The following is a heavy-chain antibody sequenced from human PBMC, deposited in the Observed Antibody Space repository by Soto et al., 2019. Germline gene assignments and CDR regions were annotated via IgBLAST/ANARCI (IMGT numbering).Heavy chain of an antibody. D-gene: IGHD5-12*01. Sequence: QVQLVESGGGVVQPGRSLRLSCEVSGFTFSSYGMHWVRQAPGKGLEWVAVIWYDGSNTYYADSVKGRFTISRDNSKNTLYLQVNSRTAEDTAVYFCARALRIDYWGQGTLVTVSS. CDR1: GFTFSSYG. J-gene: IGHJ4*02. V-gene: IGHV3-33*01. CDR3: ARALRIDY. CDR2: IWYDGSNT.